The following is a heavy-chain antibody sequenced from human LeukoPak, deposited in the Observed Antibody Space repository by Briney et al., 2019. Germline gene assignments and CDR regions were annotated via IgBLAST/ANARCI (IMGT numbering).Heavy chain of an antibody. J-gene: IGHJ5*02. Sequence: SETLSLTCTVSGGSISSSSYYWGWIRQPPGKGLEWIGSIYYSGSTYYNPSLKSRVTISVDTSKNQFSLKLSSVTAADTAVYYCARVGNWLDPWGQGTLVTVSS. CDR2: IYYSGST. CDR3: ARVGNWLDP. CDR1: GGSISSSSYY. V-gene: IGHV4-39*07.